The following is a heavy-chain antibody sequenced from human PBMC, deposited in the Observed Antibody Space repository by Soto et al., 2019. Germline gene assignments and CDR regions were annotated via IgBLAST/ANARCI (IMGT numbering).Heavy chain of an antibody. CDR2: IYYIGSP. V-gene: IGHV4-31*03. CDR3: ARERVLGDGGGFDV. J-gene: IGHJ6*02. D-gene: IGHD3-16*01. Sequence: QLQESGPGLLKPSQTLSLTCSVSGAAVSGGGQYWNWVRQLPGKGLEWIGNIYYIGSPDYNPSLKSRVTISFDTSKNQFSLKLISVTAADTAVYYCARERVLGDGGGFDVWGQGTTVSVSS. CDR1: GAAVSGGGQY.